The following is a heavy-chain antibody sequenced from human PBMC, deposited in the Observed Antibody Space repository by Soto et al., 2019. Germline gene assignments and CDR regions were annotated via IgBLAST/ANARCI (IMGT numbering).Heavy chain of an antibody. CDR2: ISGSGDST. Sequence: PGGSLRLSCAASGFTFSSYWMHWVRQAPGKGLEWVSVISGSGDSTYYADSVKGRFTISRDNSKNTLYLQINSLRAEDTALYYCAKRAWGSFYFDYWGQGTLVTVSS. CDR1: GFTFSSYW. CDR3: AKRAWGSFYFDY. J-gene: IGHJ4*02. V-gene: IGHV3-23*01. D-gene: IGHD7-27*01.